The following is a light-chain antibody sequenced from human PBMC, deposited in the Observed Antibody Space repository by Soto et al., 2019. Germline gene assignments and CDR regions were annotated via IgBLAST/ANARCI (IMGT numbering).Light chain of an antibody. V-gene: IGKV3-20*01. CDR1: QSLSSSY. CDR3: QQYATSPPRLT. J-gene: IGKJ4*01. CDR2: GPS. Sequence: EIVLTQSPGTLSLSPGESASLYCRASQSLSSSYLAWYQQKPGQAPRLLIYGPSARATGIPDRFSGSGSGTDFTLTISRLEPEDFAVYYCQQYATSPPRLTFGGGTKVE.